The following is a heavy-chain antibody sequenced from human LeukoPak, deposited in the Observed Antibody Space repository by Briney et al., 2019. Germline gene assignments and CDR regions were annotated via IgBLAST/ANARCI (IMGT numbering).Heavy chain of an antibody. CDR1: GFTLSRYA. D-gene: IGHD6-13*01. Sequence: GRSLRLSCAGSGFTLSRYAMHWVRQAPGKGLGWVAVISYDGSNKYYADSVKGRFTISRDNSKNTLYLQMNSLRAEDTAVYYCARDSSRYSSSWCLSYWGQGTLVTVSS. CDR2: ISYDGSNK. J-gene: IGHJ4*02. CDR3: ARDSSRYSSSWCLSY. V-gene: IGHV3-30*04.